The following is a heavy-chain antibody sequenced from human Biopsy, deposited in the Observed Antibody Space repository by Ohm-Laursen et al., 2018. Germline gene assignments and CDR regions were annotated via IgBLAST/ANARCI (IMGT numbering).Heavy chain of an antibody. J-gene: IGHJ4*02. CDR3: GNEVHGRDY. Sequence: SNTLSLTCAVFGKTFSDYQWSWIRQPPGKGLEWIGQINQAGTTNYNPSLKSRVSISADASKYEFSLRLTYVTAADTAVYLCGNEVHGRDYWGLGAQVIVSS. CDR2: INQAGTT. D-gene: IGHD2-15*01. V-gene: IGHV4-34*08. CDR1: GKTFSDYQ.